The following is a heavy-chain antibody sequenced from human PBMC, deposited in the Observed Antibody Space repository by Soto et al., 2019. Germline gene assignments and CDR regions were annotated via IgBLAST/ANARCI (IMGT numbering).Heavy chain of an antibody. J-gene: IGHJ4*02. Sequence: PGGSLRLSCAASGFTFSSYGMHWVRQAPGKGLEWVAVISYDGSNKYYADSVKGRFTISRDNSQNTLYLQMNSLRAEATAVYYCAKDQRRAARAGTSDYWGQGTLVTVSS. CDR3: AKDQRRAARAGTSDY. V-gene: IGHV3-30*18. CDR1: GFTFSSYG. CDR2: ISYDGSNK. D-gene: IGHD1-1*01.